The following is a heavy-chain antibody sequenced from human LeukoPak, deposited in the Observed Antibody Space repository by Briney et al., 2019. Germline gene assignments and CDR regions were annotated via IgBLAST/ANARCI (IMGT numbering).Heavy chain of an antibody. CDR2: INPKSAGT. J-gene: IGHJ4*02. CDR3: ARGVSDY. Sequence: ASVKVSCKASGYSFSDHYIHWVRQAPGQGLEWMGWINPKSAGTETAQKFQGRVTMTRDTSTSTVYMELSSLRSEDTAVYYCARGVSDYWGQGTLVTVSS. V-gene: IGHV1-2*02. CDR1: GYSFSDHY.